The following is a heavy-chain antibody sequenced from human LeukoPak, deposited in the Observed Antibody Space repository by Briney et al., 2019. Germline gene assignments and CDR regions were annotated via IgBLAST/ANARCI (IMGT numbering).Heavy chain of an antibody. CDR2: INSDGSST. CDR1: GFTFSRTW. J-gene: IGHJ6*02. CDR3: ARDWHYAMDV. Sequence: PGGSLRLSCAASGFTFSRTWMYWVRRAPGKGLVWVSRINSDGSSTTYADSVKGRFTISRDNAKNTAYLQMNSLRGEDTAVYFCARDWHYAMDVWGQGTTVTVSS. V-gene: IGHV3-74*01.